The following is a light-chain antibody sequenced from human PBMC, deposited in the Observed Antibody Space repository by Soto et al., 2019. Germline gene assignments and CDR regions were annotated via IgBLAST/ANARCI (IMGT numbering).Light chain of an antibody. Sequence: EIVLTQSPGTLPLSPGESATLSCRASQSVSSSYLAWYQQKPGQAPRPLIYGASSRAIGIPDRFSGSGSGTDFTLTISRLEPEDFAVYYCQQYGSSPWTFGQGTKVEIK. CDR2: GAS. J-gene: IGKJ1*01. CDR1: QSVSSSY. V-gene: IGKV3-20*01. CDR3: QQYGSSPWT.